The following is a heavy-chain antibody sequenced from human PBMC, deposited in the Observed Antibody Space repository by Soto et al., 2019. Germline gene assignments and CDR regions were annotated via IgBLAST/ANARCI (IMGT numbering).Heavy chain of an antibody. CDR3: ARLEGMAPSSHYFDF. Sequence: QLQLQESGPGLVKPSETLSLSCSVSDDSINSDKYYWGWIRQPPGKGLEWIGSIYYRGNAYYNPSLPARGTISLDKSRSQFSLKLNSVTAADSAVYFCARLEGMAPSSHYFDFWGPGALVTVSS. CDR2: IYYRGNA. D-gene: IGHD6-6*01. CDR1: DDSINSDKYY. V-gene: IGHV4-39*01. J-gene: IGHJ4*02.